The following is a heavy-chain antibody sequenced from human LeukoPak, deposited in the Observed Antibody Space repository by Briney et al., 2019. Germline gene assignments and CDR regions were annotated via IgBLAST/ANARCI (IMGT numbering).Heavy chain of an antibody. Sequence: PGGSLRLSCGASGFTFSTYNMNWVRQAPGKGLEWVSSITSSSIYTFYADSVKGRFTISRDNAKNSLYLQMNSLRAEDTAVYYCARGNQVSQQLVRGWFDPWGQGALVTVSS. J-gene: IGHJ5*02. CDR2: ITSSSIYT. CDR3: ARGNQVSQQLVRGWFDP. D-gene: IGHD6-13*01. V-gene: IGHV3-21*01. CDR1: GFTFSTYN.